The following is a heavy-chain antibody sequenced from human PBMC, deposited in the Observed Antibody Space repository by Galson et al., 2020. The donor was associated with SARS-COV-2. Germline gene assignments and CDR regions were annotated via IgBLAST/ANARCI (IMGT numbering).Heavy chain of an antibody. J-gene: IGHJ2*01. V-gene: IGHV4-39*07. CDR1: GGSISSTSYY. CDR2: INHSGRT. CDR3: ASAWAADWDFGL. Sequence: SETLSLTCIVSGGSISSTSYYWAWIRQPPGKGLEWFGSINHSGRTNYNPSVKGRVTISVDTSSNQFSLKMSSVTAAVTAVYYCASAWAADWDFGLWGRGTLVTVSS. D-gene: IGHD6-25*01.